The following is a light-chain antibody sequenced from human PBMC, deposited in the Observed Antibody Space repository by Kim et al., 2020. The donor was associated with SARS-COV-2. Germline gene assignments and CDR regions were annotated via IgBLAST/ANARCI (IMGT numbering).Light chain of an antibody. CDR3: GTWDSSLGAVV. Sequence: GQKVTISCSGSSSNIGNNYVPWYQQLPGTAAKLLMYDNNKRPSGIPDRFSGSKSGTAATLGITGLQTGDEADYYCGTWDSSLGAVVFGGGTQLTVL. J-gene: IGLJ3*02. V-gene: IGLV1-51*01. CDR1: SSNIGNNY. CDR2: DNN.